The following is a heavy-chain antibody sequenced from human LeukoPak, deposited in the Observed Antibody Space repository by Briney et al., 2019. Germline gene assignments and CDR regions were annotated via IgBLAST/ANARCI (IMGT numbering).Heavy chain of an antibody. D-gene: IGHD1-26*01. CDR3: ARVSVGAVRCWFDP. Sequence: SETLSLTCTVSGGSISSYYWNWIRQPPGKGLEWIGYIYYSGSTNYNPSLKSRVTISVDTSKNQFSLKLSSVTAADTAVYYCARVSVGAVRCWFDPWGQGTLVTVSS. J-gene: IGHJ5*02. V-gene: IGHV4-59*01. CDR2: IYYSGST. CDR1: GGSISSYY.